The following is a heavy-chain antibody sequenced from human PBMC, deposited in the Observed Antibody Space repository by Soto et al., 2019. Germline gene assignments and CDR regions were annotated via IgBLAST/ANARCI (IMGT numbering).Heavy chain of an antibody. V-gene: IGHV1-3*01. CDR3: ARAPYGSRWYDSDTYYYGMDV. CDR2: INAGNGNI. CDR1: GYTFSFYA. J-gene: IGHJ6*02. Sequence: QVQLVQSGAELKKPGASVKVSCKASGYTFSFYAVHWVRQAPGQSLEWMGWINAGNGNIKYSQKFQGRVTIIRDTSASTAYLELSSLRSEDTAVYYCARAPYGSRWYDSDTYYYGMDVWGQGTTVTVSS. D-gene: IGHD6-13*01.